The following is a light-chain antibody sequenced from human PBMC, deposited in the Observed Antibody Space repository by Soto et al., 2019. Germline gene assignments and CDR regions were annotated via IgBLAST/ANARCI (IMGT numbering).Light chain of an antibody. CDR1: QTIRYS. V-gene: IGKV1-39*01. CDR2: GAY. Sequence: DIQMTQSPSSLSASVGDRVTITCRASQTIRYSLNWYQQKPGKVPKVLIYGAYNLQSGVPPRFSGRGSGTDFALTFSSLQPVDFATYYCHQTAGSLTWTFGQGNRVEAK. J-gene: IGKJ1*01. CDR3: HQTAGSLTWT.